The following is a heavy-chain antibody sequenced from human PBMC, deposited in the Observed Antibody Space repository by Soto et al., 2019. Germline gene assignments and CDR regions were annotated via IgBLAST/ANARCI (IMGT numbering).Heavy chain of an antibody. CDR2: IYYSGTT. J-gene: IGHJ5*02. CDR1: GGSISSGDYY. D-gene: IGHD1-1*01. V-gene: IGHV4-30-4*01. Sequence: QVQLHESGPGLVKPSQTLSLTCAVSGGSISSGDYYWSWIRQPPGKGLEWIGYIYYSGTTYYNPSLKSLVTISADTSRNQFSLELTSVTAADTAVYYCARTADDSYWFDPWGQGTLVTVSS. CDR3: ARTADDSYWFDP.